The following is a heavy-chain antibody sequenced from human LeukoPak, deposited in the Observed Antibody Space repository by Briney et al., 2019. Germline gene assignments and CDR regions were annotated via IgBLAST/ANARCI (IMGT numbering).Heavy chain of an antibody. D-gene: IGHD3-10*01. V-gene: IGHV4-39*07. CDR1: GGSISITTYY. CDR2: VHYSGDT. J-gene: IGHJ4*02. CDR3: ARVHRVLRGIDY. Sequence: PSETLSLTCTVSGGSISITTYYWGWIRQSPGKGLEWIGSVHYSGDTYYNPSLKSRVTISVDTAKRQFSLKLSSMTAADTAAYYCARVHRVLRGIDYWGRGTLVTVAS.